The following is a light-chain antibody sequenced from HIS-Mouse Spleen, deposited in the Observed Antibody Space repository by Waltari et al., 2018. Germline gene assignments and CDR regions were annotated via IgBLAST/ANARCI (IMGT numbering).Light chain of an antibody. Sequence: DIQMTQSPSTLSASVGDRVTITCRASQSISSWLAWYQQKPGKAPKLLIYKASSLESGVPSRFSGSGSGTDFTFTISSLQPEDIVTYYCQQYDNLHRLTFGPGTKVDIK. CDR3: QQYDNLHRLT. V-gene: IGKV1-5*03. CDR2: KAS. CDR1: QSISSW. J-gene: IGKJ3*01.